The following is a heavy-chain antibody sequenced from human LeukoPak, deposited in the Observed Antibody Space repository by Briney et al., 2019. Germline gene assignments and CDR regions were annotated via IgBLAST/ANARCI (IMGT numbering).Heavy chain of an antibody. V-gene: IGHV4-39*01. CDR1: GGSISSSSYY. Sequence: SETLSLTCTVSGGSISSSSYYWGWIRQPPGKGLEWIGSIYYSGSTYYNPSLKSRFTISVDTSNNQFSRKLSSVTAADTAVYYCARLTASGIAARPMGFDYWGQGTLVTVSS. J-gene: IGHJ4*02. CDR3: ARLTASGIAARPMGFDY. D-gene: IGHD6-6*01. CDR2: IYYSGST.